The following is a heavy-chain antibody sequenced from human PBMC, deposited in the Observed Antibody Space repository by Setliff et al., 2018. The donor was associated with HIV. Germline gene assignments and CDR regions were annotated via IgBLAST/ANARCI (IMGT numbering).Heavy chain of an antibody. V-gene: IGHV4-38-2*02. CDR2: IYHAGNT. CDR1: GYSISSGYY. D-gene: IGHD4-17*01. J-gene: IGHJ3*02. CDR3: ARGTTLNVVPDAFDI. Sequence: SETLSLTCTVTGYSISSGYYWAWIRQPPGKGLEWIGHIYHAGNTYYNPSLKSRVTISVDTSKNQISLRLNSLTAADTALYYRARGTTLNVVPDAFDIWGQGTMVTVSS.